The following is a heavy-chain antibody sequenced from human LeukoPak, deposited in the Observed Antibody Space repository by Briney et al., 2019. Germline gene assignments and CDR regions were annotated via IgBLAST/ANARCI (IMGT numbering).Heavy chain of an antibody. CDR1: GYIFTNYA. Sequence: ASVKVSCKASGYIFTNYAINWVRQAPGQGLEWMGWINTNTGKPTYVQGFTGRFVFSLDTSVSTAYLQISGLKAQDTAFYYCAREEYYDTSASTNFDYWGQGTLVTVSS. CDR2: INTNTGKP. J-gene: IGHJ4*02. V-gene: IGHV7-4-1*02. D-gene: IGHD3-22*01. CDR3: AREEYYDTSASTNFDY.